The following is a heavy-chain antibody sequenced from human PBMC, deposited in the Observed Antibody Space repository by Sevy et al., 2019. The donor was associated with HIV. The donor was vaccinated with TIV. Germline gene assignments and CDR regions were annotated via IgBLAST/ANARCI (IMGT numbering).Heavy chain of an antibody. Sequence: GGSLRLSCSGYGYRFDNCAMHWVRQPPGKGLEWVSGISWSSGSIDYADSVKGRFTISRDNAKNSLYLQMNSLRPEDTALYFCARDLRPTYHFLGMDVWGHGTKVTVSS. CDR3: ARDLRPTYHFLGMDV. D-gene: IGHD6-6*01. J-gene: IGHJ6*02. V-gene: IGHV3-9*01. CDR1: GYRFDNCA. CDR2: ISWSSGSI.